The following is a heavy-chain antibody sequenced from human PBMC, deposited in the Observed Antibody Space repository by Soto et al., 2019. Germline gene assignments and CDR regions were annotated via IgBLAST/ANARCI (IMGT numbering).Heavy chain of an antibody. J-gene: IGHJ4*02. V-gene: IGHV3-7*01. CDR3: VTDRDYSKDY. CDR1: GFSFSTYW. Sequence: XGSLGLSCAASGFSFSTYWMNWVRQAPGKGLEWVANIKEDGSDKHYVDSVKGRFTISRDNAKNSLFLQMNSLRAEDTAVYYCVTDRDYSKDYWGQGTLVTVSS. D-gene: IGHD4-4*01. CDR2: IKEDGSDK.